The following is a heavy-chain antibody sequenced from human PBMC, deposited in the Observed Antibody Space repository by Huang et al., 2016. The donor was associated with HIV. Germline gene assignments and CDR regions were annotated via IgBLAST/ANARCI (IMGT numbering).Heavy chain of an antibody. V-gene: IGHV1-69*13. CDR1: GGTFSTYA. CDR3: ARLDSSGYYPGDFYMDV. CDR2: IRPIFGTT. J-gene: IGHJ6*03. D-gene: IGHD3-22*01. Sequence: QVQLAQSGAEVKKPGSSVKVSCKASGGTFSTYAINWVRQAPGHGREGMGWIRPIFGTTNDAQTFQGRVTITADESTSTAYMELSSLRYEDTAVYYCARLDSSGYYPGDFYMDVWGKGTTVTVSS.